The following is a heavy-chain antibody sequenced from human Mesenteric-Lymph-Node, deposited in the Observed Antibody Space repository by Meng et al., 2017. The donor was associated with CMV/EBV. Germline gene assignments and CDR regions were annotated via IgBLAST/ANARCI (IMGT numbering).Heavy chain of an antibody. CDR1: GGSFSGYY. CDR2: INHSGST. Sequence: QEQCLQRVAGLLKSSEPLSATCAIYGGSFSGYYCNWIRQSPEKGLEWIGEINHSGSTTYNPSFTSRIIISVDTSTNQISLNMSSVTAADTAVYYCARGSSYDILTGYFDYWGQGALVTVSS. V-gene: IGHV4-34*01. J-gene: IGHJ4*02. CDR3: ARGSSYDILTGYFDY. D-gene: IGHD3-9*01.